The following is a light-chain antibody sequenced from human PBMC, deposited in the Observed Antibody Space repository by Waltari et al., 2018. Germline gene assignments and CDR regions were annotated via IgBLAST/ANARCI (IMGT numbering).Light chain of an antibody. J-gene: IGLJ2*01. V-gene: IGLV2-14*03. CDR2: DVS. CDR3: SSFTTSSSWI. CDR1: ISDIGAYNH. Sequence: QSALTQAASVSGSPGQSITITCTGTISDIGAYNHVSWYQQYPGQAPKLLIFDVSDRPPGVFDRFSGSKSGNTASLTISGLQAEDEADYYCSSFTTSSSWIFGGGTKLTVL.